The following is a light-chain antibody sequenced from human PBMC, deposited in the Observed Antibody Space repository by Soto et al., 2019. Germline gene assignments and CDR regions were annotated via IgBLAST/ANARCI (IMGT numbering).Light chain of an antibody. Sequence: IVLTQSPATLSLSPGERATLSCRARQTVSTYLSWYQHKPGQAPRLLIYGASKRATGIPARFSGSGSGTDFTLTISSLEREDSAVYYCHQRYNWLTFGGGTKVEIK. CDR2: GAS. V-gene: IGKV3-11*01. J-gene: IGKJ4*01. CDR3: HQRYNWLT. CDR1: QTVSTY.